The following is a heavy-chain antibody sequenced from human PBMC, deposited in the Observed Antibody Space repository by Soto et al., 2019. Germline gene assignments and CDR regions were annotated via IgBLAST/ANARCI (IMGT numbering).Heavy chain of an antibody. V-gene: IGHV4-34*01. CDR3: ARGITRGSWYVWFWFDP. CDR2: INHSGST. J-gene: IGHJ5*02. D-gene: IGHD6-13*01. Sequence: SETLSLTCAVYGGSFSGYYWSWIRQPPGKGLEWIGEINHSGSTNYNPSLKSRVTISVDTSKNQFSLKLSSVTAADTAVYHCARGITRGSWYVWFWFDPWGQGTLVTVSS. CDR1: GGSFSGYY.